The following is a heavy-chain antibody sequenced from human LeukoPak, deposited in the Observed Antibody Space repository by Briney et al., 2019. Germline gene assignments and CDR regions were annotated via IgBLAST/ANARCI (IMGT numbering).Heavy chain of an antibody. D-gene: IGHD6-19*01. J-gene: IGHJ4*02. Sequence: GGSLRLSCAASGFTFSSYWMHWVRQAPKEGLVWVSHINSDGSSTSYADSVKGRFTISRDNAKNPLYLQMNSLRAEDTAVYYCASRLDSSGWYVFDYWGQGNLVTVSS. V-gene: IGHV3-74*01. CDR3: ASRLDSSGWYVFDY. CDR1: GFTFSSYW. CDR2: INSDGSST.